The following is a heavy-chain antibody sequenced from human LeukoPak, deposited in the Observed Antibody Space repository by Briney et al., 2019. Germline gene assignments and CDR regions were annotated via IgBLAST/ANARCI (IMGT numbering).Heavy chain of an antibody. Sequence: GASVKVSCKASGGTFSSYAISWVRQAPGQGLEWMGGIIPIFGTANYAQKFQGRVTITADESTSTAYMELSSLRSEDTAVYYCARSRYCSSTSCSDYWGQGTLVTVSS. CDR2: IIPIFGTA. CDR3: ARSRYCSSTSCSDY. D-gene: IGHD2-2*01. CDR1: GGTFSSYA. V-gene: IGHV1-69*13. J-gene: IGHJ4*02.